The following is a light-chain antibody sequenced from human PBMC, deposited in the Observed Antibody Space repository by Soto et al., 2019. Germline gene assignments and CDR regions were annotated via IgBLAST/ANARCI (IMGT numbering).Light chain of an antibody. Sequence: QSVLTQPASVSGSPGQSITISRTGTSSDVGGYNLVSWYQHYPGKAPQLIIFDVTKRPSGVSSRFSGSKSGNTASLTISGLQAEDEAEYFCCSYAGSSFRLFGGGTKVTVL. V-gene: IGLV2-23*02. CDR1: SSDVGGYNL. CDR3: CSYAGSSFRL. CDR2: DVT. J-gene: IGLJ3*02.